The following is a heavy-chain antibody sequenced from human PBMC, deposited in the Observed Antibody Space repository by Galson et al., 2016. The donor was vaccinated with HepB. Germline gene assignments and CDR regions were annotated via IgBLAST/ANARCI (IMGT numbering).Heavy chain of an antibody. V-gene: IGHV3-7*03. J-gene: IGHJ4*02. Sequence: SLRLSCAVSGFTVTDYWMSWVRQAPGKGLEWVANMKEDGSEKYYADAVKGRFSISRDGVKNSLSIDMTSLRGADTAVYYCARDLPYGDPHFDYWGQGALVTVSS. CDR2: MKEDGSEK. CDR3: ARDLPYGDPHFDY. D-gene: IGHD4/OR15-4a*01. CDR1: GFTVTDYW.